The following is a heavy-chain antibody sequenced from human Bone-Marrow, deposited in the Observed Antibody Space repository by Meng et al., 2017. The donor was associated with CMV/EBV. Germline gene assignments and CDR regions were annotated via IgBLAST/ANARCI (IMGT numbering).Heavy chain of an antibody. CDR2: ISSSGSTI. CDR1: GFTFSSYE. Sequence: GGSLRLSCAASGFTFSSYEMNWVRQAPGKGLEWVSYISSSGSTIYYADSVKGRFTISRDNAKNSLYLQMNSLRAEDTAVYYCAREVAYINYYYGMDVWGQGTTVTFAS. CDR3: AREVAYINYYYGMDV. V-gene: IGHV3-48*03. J-gene: IGHJ6*02. D-gene: IGHD2-21*01.